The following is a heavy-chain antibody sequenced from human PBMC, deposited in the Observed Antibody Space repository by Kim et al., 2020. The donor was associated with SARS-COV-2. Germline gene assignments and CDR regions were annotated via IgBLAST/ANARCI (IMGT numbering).Heavy chain of an antibody. CDR2: INYSGST. CDR1: GGSISSYY. J-gene: IGHJ5*02. CDR3: TRMTNSWFDP. V-gene: IGHV4-59*13. Sequence: SETLSLTCTVSGGSISSYYWSWIRQPPGKGLEWIGYINYSGSTNYNPSLKSRVTISVDTSKNQFSLKLNSVTVADTAMYYCTRMTNSWFDPWGQGTLVTVSS.